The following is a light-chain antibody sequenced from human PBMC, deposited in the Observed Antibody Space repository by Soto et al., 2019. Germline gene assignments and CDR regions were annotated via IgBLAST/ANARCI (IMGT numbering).Light chain of an antibody. V-gene: IGLV2-14*01. CDR2: EVS. Sequence: QSVLTQPASVSGSPGQSITISCTGTSSDVGGYNYVSWYQQHPGKAPKLTIYEVSNRPSGVSNRFSGSKSGNTASLTISGLQAEDEADHYCSSYTSSSTPYVFGTGTKVTVL. CDR3: SSYTSSSTPYV. J-gene: IGLJ1*01. CDR1: SSDVGGYNY.